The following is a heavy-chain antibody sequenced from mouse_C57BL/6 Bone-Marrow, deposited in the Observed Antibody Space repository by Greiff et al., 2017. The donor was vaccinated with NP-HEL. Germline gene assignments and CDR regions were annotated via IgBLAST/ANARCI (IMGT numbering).Heavy chain of an antibody. J-gene: IGHJ4*01. CDR3: TRSRDGYYEGYAMDY. CDR1: GYTFTDYE. D-gene: IGHD2-3*01. CDR2: IDPETGGT. V-gene: IGHV1-15*01. Sequence: VQLQQSGAELVRPGASVTLSCKASGYTFTDYEMHWVKQTPVHGLEWIGAIDPETGGTAYNQKFKGKAILTADKSSSTAYMELRSLTSEDSAVYYCTRSRDGYYEGYAMDYWGQGTSVTVSS.